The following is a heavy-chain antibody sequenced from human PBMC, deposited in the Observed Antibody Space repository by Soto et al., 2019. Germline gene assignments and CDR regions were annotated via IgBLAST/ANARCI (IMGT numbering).Heavy chain of an antibody. CDR2: IYFTGNT. CDR3: AGQTFTIAAASYGRSNWFDP. CDR1: GGSITSSSHF. D-gene: IGHD6-25*01. Sequence: ETLSLCCPASGGSITSSSHFWGWVRQPPGKGLEWIGTIYFTGNTYYTPSLKSRLTMSIDTSKNEFSLRLNSVTAADTAVYYCAGQTFTIAAASYGRSNWFDPWGPGTLVTVSS. V-gene: IGHV4-39*01. J-gene: IGHJ5*02.